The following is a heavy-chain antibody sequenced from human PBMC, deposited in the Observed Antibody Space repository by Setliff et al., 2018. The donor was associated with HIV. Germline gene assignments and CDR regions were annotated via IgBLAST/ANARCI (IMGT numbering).Heavy chain of an antibody. CDR2: ISGSGDRT. J-gene: IGHJ5*02. CDR1: GLTFEYYA. CDR3: AQDYTATFWEYNWFDP. V-gene: IGHV3-23*01. Sequence: LRLSCAAPGLTFEYYAMTWVRQAPGKGLEWVSGISGSGDRTYYAPAVRGRFTISRDNVKNILYLQMNNLRAEDTALYFCAQDYTATFWEYNWFDPWGQGTLVTVSS. D-gene: IGHD2-15*01.